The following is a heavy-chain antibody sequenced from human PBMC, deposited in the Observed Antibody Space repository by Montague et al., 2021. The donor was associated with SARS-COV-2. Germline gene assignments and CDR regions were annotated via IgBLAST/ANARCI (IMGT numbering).Heavy chain of an antibody. V-gene: IGHV2-70*11. J-gene: IGHJ6*02. CDR3: ARRWQPAGKYAPLGYYGLDV. CDR2: IDWDDDK. CDR1: GFSLTTSAMC. Sequence: PALVKPTQTLTLTCTFSGFSLTTSAMCVSWIRQPPGKAPEWLARIDWDDDKHYNASLKTRLTISKDTSKNHVVLTMTNMDPVDTGTYYCARRWQPAGKYAPLGYYGLDVWGRGTTVIVSS. D-gene: IGHD2-15*01.